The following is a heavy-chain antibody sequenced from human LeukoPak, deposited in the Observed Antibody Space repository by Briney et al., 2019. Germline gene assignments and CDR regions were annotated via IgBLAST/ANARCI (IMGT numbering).Heavy chain of an antibody. Sequence: PSETLSLTCTVSGGSISTSNYYWGWIRQPPGKGLEWIGNIFYSGSTYYGPSLKSRLTISLDTSRNQFSLKLSSVTAADTAVYYCARVNRGCGYDFCYFDYWGQGTLVTVSS. CDR2: IFYSGST. V-gene: IGHV4-39*07. CDR3: ARVNRGCGYDFCYFDY. D-gene: IGHD5-12*01. CDR1: GGSISTSNYY. J-gene: IGHJ4*02.